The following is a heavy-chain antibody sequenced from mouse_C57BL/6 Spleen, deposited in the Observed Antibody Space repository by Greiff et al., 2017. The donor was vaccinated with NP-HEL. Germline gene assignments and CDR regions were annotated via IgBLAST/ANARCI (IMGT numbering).Heavy chain of an antibody. Sequence: VQLQQSGPELVKPGASVKISCKASGYAFSSSWMNWVKQRPGKGLEWIGRIYPGDGDTNYNGKFKGKATLTADKSSSTAYMQLSSLTSEDSAVYFCAIRENWYFDVWGTGTTVTVSS. CDR1: GYAFSSSW. CDR3: AIRENWYFDV. D-gene: IGHD1-1*01. J-gene: IGHJ1*03. V-gene: IGHV1-82*01. CDR2: IYPGDGDT.